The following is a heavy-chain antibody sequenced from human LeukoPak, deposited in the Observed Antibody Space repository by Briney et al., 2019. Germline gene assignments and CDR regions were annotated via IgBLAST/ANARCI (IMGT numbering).Heavy chain of an antibody. CDR1: GGSFSGYY. V-gene: IGHV4-34*01. CDR2: INHSGST. CDR3: AGRSEYDFWSGYYSPFDY. J-gene: IGHJ4*02. Sequence: PSETLSLTCAVYGGSFSGYYWSGIRQPPGKGLEWIGEINHSGSTNYNPSLKSRVTISVDTSKNQFSLKLSSVTAADTAVYYCAGRSEYDFWSGYYSPFDYWGQGTLVTVSS. D-gene: IGHD3-3*01.